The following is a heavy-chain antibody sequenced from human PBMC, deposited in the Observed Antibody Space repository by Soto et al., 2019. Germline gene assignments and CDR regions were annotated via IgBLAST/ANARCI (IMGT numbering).Heavy chain of an antibody. CDR1: GGSISSGGYY. V-gene: IGHV4-31*03. Sequence: QVQLQESGPGLVKPSQTLSLTCTVSGGSISSGGYYWSWIRQHPGKGLEWNGYIYYSGSTYYNQSLKSRVTISVDTSKNQYSLKLSSVTAADTAVYYCARDGNCSGGSCYSPDAFDIWGQGTMVTVSS. CDR2: IYYSGST. CDR3: ARDGNCSGGSCYSPDAFDI. D-gene: IGHD2-15*01. J-gene: IGHJ3*02.